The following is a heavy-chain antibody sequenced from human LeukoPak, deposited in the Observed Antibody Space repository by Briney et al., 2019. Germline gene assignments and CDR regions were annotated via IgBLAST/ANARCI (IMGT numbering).Heavy chain of an antibody. Sequence: SSETLSLTCTVSGGSIRSYYWSWIRQPPGKGLEWIGSIYHSGSTYYNPSLKSRVTISVDTSKNQFSLKLSSVTAADTAVYYCARAIEVGAMTPFDYWGQGTLVTVSS. V-gene: IGHV4-38-2*02. J-gene: IGHJ4*02. CDR3: ARAIEVGAMTPFDY. CDR1: GGSIRSYY. CDR2: IYHSGST. D-gene: IGHD1-26*01.